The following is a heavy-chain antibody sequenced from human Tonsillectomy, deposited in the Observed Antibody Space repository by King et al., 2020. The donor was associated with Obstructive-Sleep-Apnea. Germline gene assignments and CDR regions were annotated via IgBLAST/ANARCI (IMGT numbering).Heavy chain of an antibody. V-gene: IGHV3-15*01. D-gene: IGHD3-16*02. CDR2: IKSKTDGATT. Sequence: QLVQSGVGLVKPGGSLRLSCAVSGYTFDNAWMSWVRQAPGKGLEWVGRIKSKTDGATTEYAVSVKGRFTISRDDSKNTLYLQMNSLKTEDTAVYYCTTDFDYVWGSYRLFDYWGQGTLVTVSS. CDR3: TTDFDYVWGSYRLFDY. CDR1: GYTFDNAW. J-gene: IGHJ4*02.